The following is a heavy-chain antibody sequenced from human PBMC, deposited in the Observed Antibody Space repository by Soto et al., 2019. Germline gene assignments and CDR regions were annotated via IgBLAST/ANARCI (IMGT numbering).Heavy chain of an antibody. CDR1: GFTFSSYS. D-gene: IGHD3-3*01. CDR2: ISSSSSYI. J-gene: IGHJ6*02. CDR3: ARDLSKSGVGYDFWSAPYYYGMDV. V-gene: IGHV3-21*01. Sequence: GGSLRLSCAASGFTFSSYSMNWVRQAPGKGLEWVSSISSSSSYIYYADSVKGRFTISRDNAKNSLYLQMNSLRAEDTAVYYCARDLSKSGVGYDFWSAPYYYGMDVWGQGTTVTVSS.